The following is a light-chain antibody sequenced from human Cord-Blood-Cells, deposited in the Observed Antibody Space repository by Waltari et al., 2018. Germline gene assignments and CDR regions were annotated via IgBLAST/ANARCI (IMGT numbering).Light chain of an antibody. J-gene: IGLJ3*02. V-gene: IGLV4-69*01. CDR3: QTWGTGIRV. CDR1: SGHSSYA. Sequence: QLVLTQSPSASASLGASVKLTCTLSSGHSSYAIARHQQQPEKGPRYLMKLNSDGSHSKGDGIPDRFPGSSSGAERYLTISSLQSEDEADYYCQTWGTGIRVFGGGTKLTVL. CDR2: LNSDGSH.